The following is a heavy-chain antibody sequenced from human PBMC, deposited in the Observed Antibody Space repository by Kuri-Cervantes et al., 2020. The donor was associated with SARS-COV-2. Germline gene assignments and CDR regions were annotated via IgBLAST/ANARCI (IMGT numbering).Heavy chain of an antibody. D-gene: IGHD1-1*01. V-gene: IGHV4-38-2*02. Sequence: SETLSLTCTVSGYSISSGYYWGWIRQPPGKGLEWIGSIYHSGSTYYNPSLKSRVTISVDTSKNQFSLKLSSVTAADTAVYYCARDRRTGRIDPWGQGTLVTVSS. CDR2: IYHSGST. J-gene: IGHJ5*02. CDR3: ARDRRTGRIDP. CDR1: GYSISSGYY.